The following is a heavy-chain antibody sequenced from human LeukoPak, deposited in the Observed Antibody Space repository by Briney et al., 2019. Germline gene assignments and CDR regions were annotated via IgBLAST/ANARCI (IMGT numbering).Heavy chain of an antibody. CDR3: ARNPYYYYYMDV. J-gene: IGHJ6*03. CDR2: IYYSGST. V-gene: IGHV4-39*07. Sequence: ASETLSLTCSVSGGSISSSSYYWDWIRQPPGKGLEWIGNIYYSGSTYYNPSLKSRVTISVDTSKNQFSLKLSSVTAADAAVYYCARNPYYYYYMDVWGKGTTATVSS. CDR1: GGSISSSSYY.